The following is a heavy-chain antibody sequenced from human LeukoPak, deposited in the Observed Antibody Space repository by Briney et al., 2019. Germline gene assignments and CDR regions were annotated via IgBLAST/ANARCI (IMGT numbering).Heavy chain of an antibody. CDR2: IYYSGST. V-gene: IGHV4-59*01. Sequence: SETLSLTCTVSGGSISNYYWSWIRQPPGKGLEYIGFIYYSGSTKYNPSLKSRVTISIDMSKNQFSLKLGPVTAADTAVYYCARRSDRGYDFDYWGQGTLVTVSS. CDR3: ARRSDRGYDFDY. D-gene: IGHD5-12*01. J-gene: IGHJ4*02. CDR1: GGSISNYY.